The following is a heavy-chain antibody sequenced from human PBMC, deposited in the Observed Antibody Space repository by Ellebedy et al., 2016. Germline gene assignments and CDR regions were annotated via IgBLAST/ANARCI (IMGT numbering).Heavy chain of an antibody. Sequence: GGSLRLXXAASGFTFSSHWMHWVRQVPGKGLVWVSRISTDGSSTTYADSVKGRFTISRDNAKNTLYLQMNSLRPEDTAVYYCASAGADHWGQGTLVTVSS. CDR3: ASAGADH. CDR2: ISTDGSST. V-gene: IGHV3-74*01. J-gene: IGHJ4*02. D-gene: IGHD3-10*01. CDR1: GFTFSSHW.